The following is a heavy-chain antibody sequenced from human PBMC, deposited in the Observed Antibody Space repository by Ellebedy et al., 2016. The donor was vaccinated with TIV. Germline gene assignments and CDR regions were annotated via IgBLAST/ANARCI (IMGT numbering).Heavy chain of an antibody. V-gene: IGHV4-30-4*01. J-gene: IGHJ3*02. CDR2: IYYSGSA. D-gene: IGHD1-20*01. CDR1: AGSINSGDYY. CDR3: ARGLTGNAFDI. Sequence: MPSETLSLTCTVPAGSINSGDYYWSWIRQPPGKGLEWVGYIYYSGSAYYNSSLKGRVKISVDRSKKQISLELNSVTAADTAVYFCARGLTGNAFDIWGQGTMVTVSS.